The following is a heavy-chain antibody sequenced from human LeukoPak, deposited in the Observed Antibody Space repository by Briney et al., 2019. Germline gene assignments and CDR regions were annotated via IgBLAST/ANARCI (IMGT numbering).Heavy chain of an antibody. CDR1: GYTFTNYW. Sequence: PGESLKISCKGSGYTFTNYWIGWVRQMPGKGLEWMGIVHPGDSDIRYNPSFEGQVTISADKSTTTAHLQWTSLKASDSAMYFCARDMNNGLLPDYWGQGTLVTVSS. CDR3: ARDMNNGLLPDY. D-gene: IGHD2-21*02. V-gene: IGHV5-51*01. CDR2: VHPGDSDI. J-gene: IGHJ4*02.